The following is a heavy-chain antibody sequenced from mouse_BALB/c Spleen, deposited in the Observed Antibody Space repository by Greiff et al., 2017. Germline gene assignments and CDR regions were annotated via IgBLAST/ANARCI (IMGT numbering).Heavy chain of an antibody. J-gene: IGHJ4*01. CDR3: ARLNYYGSSRGAMDY. CDR1: GFTFSSFG. Sequence: EVQLVESGGGLVQPGGSRKLSCAASGFTFSSFGMHWVRQAPEKGLEWVAYISSGSSTIYYADTVKGRFTISGDNPKNTLFLQMTSLRSEDTAMYYCARLNYYGSSRGAMDYWGQGTSVTVSS. CDR2: ISSGSSTI. D-gene: IGHD1-1*01. V-gene: IGHV5-17*02.